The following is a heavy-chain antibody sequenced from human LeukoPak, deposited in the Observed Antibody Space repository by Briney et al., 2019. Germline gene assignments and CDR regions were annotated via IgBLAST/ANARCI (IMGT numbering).Heavy chain of an antibody. D-gene: IGHD3-16*02. Sequence: PGGSLRLSCAASGFTFSSYAMSWVRQAPGKGLEWVSAISGSGGSTYYADSVKGRFTISRDNSKNTLYLQMNSLRAEDTAVYYCAKRADYVWGSYRSTYYFDYWGQGTLVTVSS. CDR2: ISGSGGST. CDR1: GFTFSSYA. J-gene: IGHJ4*02. CDR3: AKRADYVWGSYRSTYYFDY. V-gene: IGHV3-23*01.